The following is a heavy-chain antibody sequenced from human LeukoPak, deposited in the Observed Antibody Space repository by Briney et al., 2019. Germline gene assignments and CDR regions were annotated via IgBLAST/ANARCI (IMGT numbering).Heavy chain of an antibody. CDR1: GFNVISNY. CDR2: IYSGGST. Sequence: PGGSLRLSCAASGFNVISNYMSWVRQVPGKGLEWVSVIYSGGSTYYAASVKGRFTISRDRTKNMLYLQMNNLRAEDTATYYCAIIHSYGHAWGQGTLVTVSS. D-gene: IGHD3-10*01. CDR3: AIIHSYGHA. J-gene: IGHJ5*02. V-gene: IGHV3-66*01.